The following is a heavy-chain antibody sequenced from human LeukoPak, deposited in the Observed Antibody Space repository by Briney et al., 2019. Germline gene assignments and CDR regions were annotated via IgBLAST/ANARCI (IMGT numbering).Heavy chain of an antibody. CDR3: ARGGSSGYYYDDYFDY. V-gene: IGHV1-2*06. Sequence: APVKVSCKASGYTFTGYYMHWVRQAPGQGLEWMGRINPNSGGTNYAQKFQGRVTMTRDTSISTAYMELSRLRSDDTAVYYCARGGSSGYYYDDYFDYWGQGTLVTVSS. J-gene: IGHJ4*02. D-gene: IGHD3-22*01. CDR1: GYTFTGYY. CDR2: INPNSGGT.